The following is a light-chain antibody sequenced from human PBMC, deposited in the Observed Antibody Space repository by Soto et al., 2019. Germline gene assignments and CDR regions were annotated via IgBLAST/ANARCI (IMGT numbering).Light chain of an antibody. CDR2: GAS. J-gene: IGKJ3*01. CDR1: QSVSSRW. CDR3: QQYGSSPFT. V-gene: IGKV3-20*01. Sequence: EIVLTQSPGTLSLSPGERATLSCRASQSVSSRWLAWYQQKPGQAPRLLIYGASSRATGIPDRFSGSGSGTDFTLTINKLEPEDFAVYYCQQYGSSPFTFGPGTKVDIK.